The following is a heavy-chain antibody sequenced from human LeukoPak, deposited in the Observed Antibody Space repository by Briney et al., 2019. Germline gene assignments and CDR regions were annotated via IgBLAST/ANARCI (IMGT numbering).Heavy chain of an antibody. CDR2: IYHSGST. J-gene: IGHJ4*02. V-gene: IGHV4-38-2*02. CDR3: ARRNSSGKLDY. Sequence: PSETLSLTRTVSGYSISSGYYWGWIRQPPGKGLEWIGSIYHSGSTYYNPSLKSRVTISVDTSKNQFSLKLSSVTAADTAVYYCARRNSSGKLDYWGQGTLVTVSS. CDR1: GYSISSGYY. D-gene: IGHD6-19*01.